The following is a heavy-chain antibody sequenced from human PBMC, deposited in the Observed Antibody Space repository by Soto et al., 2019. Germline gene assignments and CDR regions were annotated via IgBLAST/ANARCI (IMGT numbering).Heavy chain of an antibody. Sequence: QVQLVQSGAEVKKPGASVKLSCKASGYTFTSYYMHWVRQAPGQGLEWMGVFNPSGDRTSYAQKFQGRVTMTRDTSTSTLYMELSSLRSEDTAVYYCARDATVNPMNFDYWGQGTLGTVSS. J-gene: IGHJ4*02. CDR2: FNPSGDRT. CDR3: ARDATVNPMNFDY. CDR1: GYTFTSYY. V-gene: IGHV1-46*01. D-gene: IGHD4-17*01.